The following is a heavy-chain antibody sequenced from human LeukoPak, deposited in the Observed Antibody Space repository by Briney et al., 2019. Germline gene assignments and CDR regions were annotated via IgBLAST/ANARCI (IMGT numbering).Heavy chain of an antibody. CDR1: GYTFTSYG. J-gene: IGHJ6*03. CDR3: ARAFWDYYDSSGAPSDYYYMDV. Sequence: GASVKVSCKASGYTFTSYGISWVRQAPGQGLEWMGWISAYNGNTNYAQKLQGRVTMTTDTSTSTAYMELRSLRSDDTAVYYCARAFWDYYDSSGAPSDYYYMDVWGKGTTVTVSS. CDR2: ISAYNGNT. V-gene: IGHV1-18*01. D-gene: IGHD3-22*01.